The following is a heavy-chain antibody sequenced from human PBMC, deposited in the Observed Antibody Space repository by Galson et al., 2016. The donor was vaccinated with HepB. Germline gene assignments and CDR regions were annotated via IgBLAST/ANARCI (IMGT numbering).Heavy chain of an antibody. J-gene: IGHJ4*02. CDR2: INTGNGNT. CDR3: ARDLLLWVDDPSL. V-gene: IGHV1-3*04. D-gene: IGHD3-10*01. CDR1: GYTFTSHG. Sequence: SCKASGYTFTSHGIHWVRQAPGQGLEWMGWINTGNGNTKYAQKFQDRASISRDTSASTAHMELSSLGSEDTALYFCARDLLLWVDDPSLWGQGTLVTVSS.